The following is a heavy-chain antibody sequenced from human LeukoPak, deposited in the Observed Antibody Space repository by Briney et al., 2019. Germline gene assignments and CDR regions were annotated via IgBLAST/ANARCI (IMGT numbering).Heavy chain of an antibody. CDR1: GGSFSGYY. D-gene: IGHD5-12*01. CDR2: INHSGST. CDR3: AREGGDIVATIDY. Sequence: SETLSLTCAVYGGSFSGYYWSWIRQPPGKGLEWIGEINHSGSTNYNPSLKSRVTISVDTSKNHFSLQLNSVTPEDTAVYYCAREGGDIVATIDYWGQGTLVTVSS. J-gene: IGHJ4*02. V-gene: IGHV4-34*01.